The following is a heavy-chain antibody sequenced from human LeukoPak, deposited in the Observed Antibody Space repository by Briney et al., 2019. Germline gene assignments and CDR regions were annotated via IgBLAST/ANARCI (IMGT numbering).Heavy chain of an antibody. D-gene: IGHD2-2*01. V-gene: IGHV1-69*05. CDR3: NSVVPANSRSYMDV. CDR1: GGTFSSYA. J-gene: IGHJ6*03. Sequence: SVNVSCKASGGTFSSYAISWVRQAPGQGLEWMGGIIPIFGTANYAQKFQGRVTITTDESTSTAYMELSSLRSEDTAVYYCNSVVPANSRSYMDVWGKGTTVTVSS. CDR2: IIPIFGTA.